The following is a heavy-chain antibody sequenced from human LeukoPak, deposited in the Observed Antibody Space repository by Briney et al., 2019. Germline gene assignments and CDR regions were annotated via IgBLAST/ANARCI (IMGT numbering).Heavy chain of an antibody. J-gene: IGHJ4*02. Sequence: SETLSLTCTVSGGSISSGDYYWSWIRQPPGKGLEWIGCIYYSGSTYYNPSLKSRVTISVDTSKNQFSLKLSSVTAADTAVYYCARESRTYRSARQTADYWGQGTLVTVSS. V-gene: IGHV4-30-4*01. CDR3: ARESRTYRSARQTADY. D-gene: IGHD6-19*01. CDR1: GGSISSGDYY. CDR2: IYYSGST.